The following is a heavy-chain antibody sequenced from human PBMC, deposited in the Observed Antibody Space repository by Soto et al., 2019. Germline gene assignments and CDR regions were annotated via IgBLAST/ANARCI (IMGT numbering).Heavy chain of an antibody. CDR3: AHSIRYFDWLHRYFDY. Sequence: SGPTLVNPTQTLTLTCTFSAFSLSTGGVGVGWIRQPPGKALEWLALIYWDDDKRYSPSLRSRLTITKDTSKNQVVLTMTNMDPVDTATYYCAHSIRYFDWLHRYFDYWGQGTLVTVSS. J-gene: IGHJ4*02. D-gene: IGHD3-9*01. CDR1: AFSLSTGGVG. V-gene: IGHV2-5*02. CDR2: IYWDDDK.